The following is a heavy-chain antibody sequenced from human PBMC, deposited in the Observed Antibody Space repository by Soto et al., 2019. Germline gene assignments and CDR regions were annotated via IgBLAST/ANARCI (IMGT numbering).Heavy chain of an antibody. Sequence: ASETLSLTCAVSGGSISSGGYSWSWIRQQPGKGLEWIGYIYHSGTTYYNPSLKSRVTISVDTSKNQFSLKLSSVTAADTAVYYCAASCVACGGFNYYGMDVWGQGTTVTVSS. CDR1: GGSISSGGYS. CDR3: AASCVACGGFNYYGMDV. V-gene: IGHV4-31*11. J-gene: IGHJ6*02. CDR2: IYHSGTT. D-gene: IGHD2-21*01.